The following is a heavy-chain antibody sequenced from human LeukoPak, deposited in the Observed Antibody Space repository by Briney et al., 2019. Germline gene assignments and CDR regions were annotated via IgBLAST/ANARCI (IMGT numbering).Heavy chain of an antibody. V-gene: IGHV4-39*07. CDR1: GGSISSSSYY. CDR2: IYYSGST. D-gene: IGHD1-26*01. CDR3: ARGLRYSGSYGWFDP. J-gene: IGHJ5*02. Sequence: SETLSLTCTVSGGSISSSSYYWARIRQPPGKGLEWIGTIYYSGSTYYNPSLKSRVTVSVDTSKNQFSLKLSSVTAADTAVYYCARGLRYSGSYGWFDPWGQGTLVTVSS.